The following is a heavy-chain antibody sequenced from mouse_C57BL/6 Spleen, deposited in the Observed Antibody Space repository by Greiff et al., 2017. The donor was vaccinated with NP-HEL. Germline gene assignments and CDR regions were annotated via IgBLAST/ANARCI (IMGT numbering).Heavy chain of an antibody. CDR3: AKNDYGSSYPYAMDY. Sequence: VQRVESGPGLVQPSQSLSITCTVSGFSLTSYGVHWVRQSPGKGLEWLGVIWRGGSTDYNAAFMSRLSITKDNSKSQVFFKMNSLQADDTAIYYCAKNDYGSSYPYAMDYWGQGTSVTVSS. CDR2: IWRGGST. V-gene: IGHV2-5*01. CDR1: GFSLTSYG. J-gene: IGHJ4*01. D-gene: IGHD1-1*01.